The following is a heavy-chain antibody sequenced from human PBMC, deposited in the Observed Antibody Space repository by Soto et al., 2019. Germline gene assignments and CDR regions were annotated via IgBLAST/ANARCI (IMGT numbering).Heavy chain of an antibody. CDR3: AKAAAREFDY. D-gene: IGHD6-6*01. Sequence: PGGSLRLSCAASGFSFSNYGMHWVRQAPGKGLEWVAVISFDKTYKDYADSVKGRFTISRDNSKNMMSLQMNSLGPEDTAVYYCAKAAAREFDYWGQGTLVTVSS. V-gene: IGHV3-30*18. J-gene: IGHJ4*02. CDR2: ISFDKTYK. CDR1: GFSFSNYG.